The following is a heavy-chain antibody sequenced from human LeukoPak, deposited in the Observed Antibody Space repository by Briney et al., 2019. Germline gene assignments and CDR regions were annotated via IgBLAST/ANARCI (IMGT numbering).Heavy chain of an antibody. CDR3: ARGATVTTVDY. J-gene: IGHJ4*02. V-gene: IGHV1-69*06. CDR2: IIPIFGTA. Sequence: ASVKVSCKASGGAFSSYAISWVRQAPGQGLEWMGGIIPIFGTANSAQKFQGRVTITADKSTSTAYMELSSLRSEDTAVYYCARGATVTTVDYWGQGTLVTVSS. CDR1: GGAFSSYA. D-gene: IGHD4-17*01.